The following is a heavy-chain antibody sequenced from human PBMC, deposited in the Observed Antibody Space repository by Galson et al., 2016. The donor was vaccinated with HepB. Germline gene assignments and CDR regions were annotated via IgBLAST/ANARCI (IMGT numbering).Heavy chain of an antibody. CDR2: IYPSDSNT. Sequence: QSGAEVKKPGESLKISCTGSGYSFTDYWIGWVRQMPGKGLEWMGIIYPSDSNTRYSPSFQGKFTISADKSITTAYLQWTSLKASDTAMYYCARRYSYGSVPNAFDIWGQGTMVTVSS. J-gene: IGHJ3*02. D-gene: IGHD5-18*01. CDR1: GYSFTDYW. V-gene: IGHV5-51*03. CDR3: ARRYSYGSVPNAFDI.